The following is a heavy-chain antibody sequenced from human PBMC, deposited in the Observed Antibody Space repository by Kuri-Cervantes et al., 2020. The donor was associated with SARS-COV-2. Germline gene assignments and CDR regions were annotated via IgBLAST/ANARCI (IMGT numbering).Heavy chain of an antibody. V-gene: IGHV4-34*01. CDR1: GGSFSGYY. D-gene: IGHD4-23*01. Sequence: ETLSLTCAVYGGSFSGYYWSWIRQPPGKGLEWIGEINHSGSTNYNPSLKSRVTISVDTSKNQFSLKLSSVTAADTAVYYCARVKSVVTPDIDYWGQGTLVTVSS. J-gene: IGHJ4*02. CDR3: ARVKSVVTPDIDY. CDR2: INHSGST.